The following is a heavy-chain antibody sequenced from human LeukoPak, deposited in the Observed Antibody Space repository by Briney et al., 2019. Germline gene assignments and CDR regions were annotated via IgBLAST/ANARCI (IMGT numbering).Heavy chain of an antibody. CDR2: INHSGST. CDR1: GGSFSGYY. J-gene: IGHJ4*02. Sequence: PSETLSLTCAVYGGSFSGYYWSWIRQPPGKGLEWIGEINHSGSTNYNPSLKSRVTISVDTSKNQFSLKLSSVTAADTAVYYCARGTRDDSSGYRSYWGQGTLVTVSS. V-gene: IGHV4-34*01. CDR3: ARGTRDDSSGYRSY. D-gene: IGHD3-22*01.